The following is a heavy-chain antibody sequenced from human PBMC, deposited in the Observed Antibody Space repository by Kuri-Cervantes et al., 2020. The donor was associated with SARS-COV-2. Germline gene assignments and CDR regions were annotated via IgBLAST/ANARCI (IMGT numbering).Heavy chain of an antibody. CDR3: ARDLPGYCSGGSCGGQFGY. Sequence: GSLRLSCAVSGYSISSGGYSWSWIRQPPGKGLEWLGYMYYTGSTNYNPSLKSRVTISVDTSKNQFSLKLSSVTAADTAVYYCARDLPGYCSGGSCGGQFGYWGQGTLVTVSS. D-gene: IGHD2-15*01. V-gene: IGHV4-61*08. CDR2: MYYTGST. CDR1: GYSISSGGYS. J-gene: IGHJ4*02.